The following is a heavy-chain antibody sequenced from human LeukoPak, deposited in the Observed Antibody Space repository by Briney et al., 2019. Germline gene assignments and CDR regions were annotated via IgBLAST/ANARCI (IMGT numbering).Heavy chain of an antibody. J-gene: IGHJ4*02. CDR3: ARLPGGRSHWGL. CDR1: GGSISNYY. V-gene: IGHV4-59*01. D-gene: IGHD7-27*01. CDR2: ISYSGST. Sequence: SETLSLTCIVSGGSISNYYWSWIRQPPGKGLEWIGYISYSGSTNYNPSLKSRVTISVDTSRNEFHLTLSSVTAADTAVYYCARLPGGRSHWGLWGQGTLVTVSS.